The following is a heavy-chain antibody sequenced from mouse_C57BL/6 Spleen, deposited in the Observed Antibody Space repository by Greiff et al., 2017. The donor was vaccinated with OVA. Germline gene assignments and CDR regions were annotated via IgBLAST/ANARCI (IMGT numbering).Heavy chain of an antibody. Sequence: EVQLQESGPGMVKPSQSLSLTCTVTGYSITSGYDWHWIRHFPGNKLEWMGYISYSGSTNYNPSLKSRISITHDTSKNHFFLKLNSVTTEDTATYYCATSYYSNPFAYWGQGTLVTVSA. CDR1: GYSITSGYD. J-gene: IGHJ3*01. CDR3: ATSYYSNPFAY. CDR2: ISYSGST. V-gene: IGHV3-1*01. D-gene: IGHD2-5*01.